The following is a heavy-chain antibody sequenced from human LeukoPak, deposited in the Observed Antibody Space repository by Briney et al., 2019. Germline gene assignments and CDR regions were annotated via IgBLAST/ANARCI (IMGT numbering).Heavy chain of an antibody. V-gene: IGHV3-30*02. CDR2: IRYDGSNK. D-gene: IGHD3-10*01. J-gene: IGHJ4*02. Sequence: GGSLRLSCATSGFTFSSDGMHWVRQAPGKGLEWVAFIRYDGSNKDYVDSVKGRFTISRDNSKNTLYLQMNSLRAEDTAVYYCAKDVGGVYFGSGSLYWVQGTLVTVSS. CDR3: AKDVGGVYFGSGSLY. CDR1: GFTFSSDG.